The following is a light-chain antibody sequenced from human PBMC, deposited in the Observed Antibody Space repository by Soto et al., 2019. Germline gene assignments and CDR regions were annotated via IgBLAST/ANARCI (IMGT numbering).Light chain of an antibody. CDR1: NSVGGGYNY. Sequence: SLLTQPPSVFRAPWQSVTISFPGNNSVGGGYNYVSWYQQHPGKAPKLMIYDVSKRPSGVPDRFSGSKSGNTASLTISGLQAEDEADYYCCSYAGSYTRVFGTGTKVTVL. V-gene: IGLV2-11*01. CDR2: DVS. J-gene: IGLJ1*01. CDR3: CSYAGSYTRV.